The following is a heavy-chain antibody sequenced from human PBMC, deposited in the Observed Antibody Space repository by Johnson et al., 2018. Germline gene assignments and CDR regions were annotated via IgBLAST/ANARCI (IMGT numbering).Heavy chain of an antibody. V-gene: IGHV3-30-3*01. J-gene: IGHJ6*03. CDR1: GFTFSGFA. Sequence: QVQLREAGGGLVQPGRSLRLSCAASGFTFSGFAMHWVRQAPGKGLAWVAMISFDGVDEFYADSVRGRFTVSRDNSKNTLFLQMSSLRAEDTALYYCARPKVGATSGCMDVWGTGTTVTVSS. CDR3: ARPKVGATSGCMDV. D-gene: IGHD1-26*01. CDR2: ISFDGVDE.